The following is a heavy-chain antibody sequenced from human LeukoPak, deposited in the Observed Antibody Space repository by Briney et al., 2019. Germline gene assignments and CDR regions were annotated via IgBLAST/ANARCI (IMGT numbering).Heavy chain of an antibody. D-gene: IGHD4-17*01. Sequence: GGTLRLSCAASGFTFSSYGMSWVRQAPGKGLEWVSAISTSGGTTYYSDSVKGRFTISRDNSKNTLYLQMNSLRAEDTAVYYCAKVHYEGYAFDIWGQGTMVTVSS. V-gene: IGHV3-23*01. CDR1: GFTFSSYG. CDR2: ISTSGGTT. J-gene: IGHJ3*02. CDR3: AKVHYEGYAFDI.